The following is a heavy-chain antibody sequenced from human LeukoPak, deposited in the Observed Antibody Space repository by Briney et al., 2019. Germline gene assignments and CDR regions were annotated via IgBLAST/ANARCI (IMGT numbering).Heavy chain of an antibody. Sequence: SETLSLTCTVSGGSSSSCYWSWIRQPPGKGLEWIGYIYNSGSTNYNPSLKSRVTISVDTSKNQFSLKLSSVTAADTAVYYCARVTGYMIEDYFDYWGQGTLVTVSS. CDR1: GGSSSSCY. CDR2: IYNSGST. V-gene: IGHV4-59*01. CDR3: ARVTGYMIEDYFDY. D-gene: IGHD3-22*01. J-gene: IGHJ4*02.